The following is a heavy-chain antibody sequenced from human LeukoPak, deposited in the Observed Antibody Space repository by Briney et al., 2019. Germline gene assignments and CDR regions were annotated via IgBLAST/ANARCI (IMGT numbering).Heavy chain of an antibody. Sequence: ASVKVSCKASGYTFTSYGISWVRQAPGQGLERVGWISAYNGNTNYAQKLQSRVTMTTDKSTSTDYFELRSPMTDDTAVYYCARAGDPPYYDFCSGHPNNWFDPWGQGTLVTVSS. V-gene: IGHV1-18*01. CDR2: ISAYNGNT. CDR3: ARAGDPPYYDFCSGHPNNWFDP. D-gene: IGHD3-3*01. J-gene: IGHJ5*02. CDR1: GYTFTSYG.